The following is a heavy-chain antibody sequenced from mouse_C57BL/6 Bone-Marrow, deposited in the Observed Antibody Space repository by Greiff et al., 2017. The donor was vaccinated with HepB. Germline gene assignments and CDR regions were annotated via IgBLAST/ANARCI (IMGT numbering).Heavy chain of an antibody. J-gene: IGHJ2*01. V-gene: IGHV5-17*01. Sequence: VKLVESGGGLVKPGGSLKLSCAASGFTFSDYGMHWVRQAPEKGLEWVAYISSGSSTIYYADTVKGRFTISRDNAKNTLFLQMTSLRSEDTAMYYCARRTNWVFDYWGQGTTLTVSS. D-gene: IGHD4-1*01. CDR2: ISSGSSTI. CDR1: GFTFSDYG. CDR3: ARRTNWVFDY.